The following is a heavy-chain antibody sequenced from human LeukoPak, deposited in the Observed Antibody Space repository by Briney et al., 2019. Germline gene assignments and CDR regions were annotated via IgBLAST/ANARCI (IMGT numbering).Heavy chain of an antibody. V-gene: IGHV6-1*01. D-gene: IGHD2-2*01. CDR3: ARGCSATSFLVFGMDV. CDR2: TYYRSKWYN. CDR1: GDSVSSNSAA. J-gene: IGHJ6*02. Sequence: SQTLSLTCAISGDSVSSNSAAWNWIRQSPSRGLEWLGRTYYRSKWYNDYAVSVKRRITSNPDTSKNQCSLQLNSVTPEDTAVYYCARGCSATSFLVFGMDVWGQGTTVTVSS.